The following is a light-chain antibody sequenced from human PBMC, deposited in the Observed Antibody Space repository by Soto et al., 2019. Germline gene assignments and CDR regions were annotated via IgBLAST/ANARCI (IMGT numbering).Light chain of an antibody. Sequence: EIVLTQSPGTLSLSPGESTTLSCRASRGISSSYLAWYQQKPGQAPRLLIYAASTRATGIPDRFRGSGSATDFTLTIGRLEPEDSAVYYCQQYGSSPPYTFGQGTKLEIK. J-gene: IGKJ2*01. CDR3: QQYGSSPPYT. V-gene: IGKV3-20*01. CDR2: AAS. CDR1: RGISSSY.